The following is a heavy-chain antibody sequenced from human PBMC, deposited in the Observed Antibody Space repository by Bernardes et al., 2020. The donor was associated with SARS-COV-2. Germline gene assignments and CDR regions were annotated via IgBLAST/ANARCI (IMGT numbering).Heavy chain of an antibody. CDR1: GFTFSSYG. J-gene: IGHJ6*02. V-gene: IGHV3-30*18. CDR3: AKEMAVAGTHYYYAMDV. Sequence: GGSLRLSCAVSGFTFSSYGMHWVRQAPGKGLEWVAVISYDGSNEYYADSVKGRFTISRDNSKNTLYLQMNSLRVEDTAVYYCAKEMAVAGTHYYYAMDVWGQGTTVTVSS. CDR2: ISYDGSNE. D-gene: IGHD6-19*01.